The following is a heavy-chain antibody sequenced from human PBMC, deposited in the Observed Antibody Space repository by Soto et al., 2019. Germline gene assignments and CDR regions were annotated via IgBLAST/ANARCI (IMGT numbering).Heavy chain of an antibody. CDR1: GFTFSSYG. J-gene: IGHJ6*03. CDR2: IWYDGSNK. D-gene: IGHD5-12*01. Sequence: GGSLRLSCAASGFTFSSYGMHWVRQAPGKGLEWVAVIWYDGSNKYYADSVRGRFTISRDNAKNTLYLQMNSLRAEDTVVYYCTRDRGGYESGYMDVWGKGTTVTVSS. CDR3: TRDRGGYESGYMDV. V-gene: IGHV3-33*01.